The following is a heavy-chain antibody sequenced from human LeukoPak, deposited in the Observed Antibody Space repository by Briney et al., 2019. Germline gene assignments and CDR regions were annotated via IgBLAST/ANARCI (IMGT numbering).Heavy chain of an antibody. Sequence: APVKVSRKASGYTLPRYDINWVRRAPGQGGEGMGWVNPYNGGTNYAQKFQGRVTMTRDTSISTAYMELSRLRSDDTAVYYCARDQFPSRPKNCGGDCGSYAFDIWGQGTMVTVSS. CDR3: ARDQFPSRPKNCGGDCGSYAFDI. CDR2: VNPYNGGT. D-gene: IGHD2-21*02. CDR1: GYTLPRYD. J-gene: IGHJ3*02. V-gene: IGHV1-2*02.